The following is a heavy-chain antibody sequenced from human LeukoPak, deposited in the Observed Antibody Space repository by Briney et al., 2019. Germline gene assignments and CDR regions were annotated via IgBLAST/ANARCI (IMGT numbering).Heavy chain of an antibody. CDR1: GFTFSSYS. V-gene: IGHV3-21*04. CDR2: ISSSSSYI. Sequence: GGSLRLSCAASGFTFSSYSMNWVRQAPGKGLEWVSSISSSSSYIYYADSVKGRFTISRDNSKNTLYLQMNSLRAEDTALYYCARGPADSSGYPYPDYWGQGTLVTVSS. J-gene: IGHJ4*02. CDR3: ARGPADSSGYPYPDY. D-gene: IGHD3-22*01.